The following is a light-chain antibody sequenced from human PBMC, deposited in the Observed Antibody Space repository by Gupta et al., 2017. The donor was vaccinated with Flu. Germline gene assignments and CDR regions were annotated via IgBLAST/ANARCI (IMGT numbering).Light chain of an antibody. J-gene: IGLJ2*01. CDR3: QSYDSSLSGSV. Sequence: IGADFDVHWYQQLRGTAPKLLIFDNEYRPSGVPDRFSGSKSGTSASLAITGLQAEDGADYYCQSYDSSLSGSVFGGGTRLTVL. V-gene: IGLV1-40*01. CDR1: IGADFD. CDR2: DNE.